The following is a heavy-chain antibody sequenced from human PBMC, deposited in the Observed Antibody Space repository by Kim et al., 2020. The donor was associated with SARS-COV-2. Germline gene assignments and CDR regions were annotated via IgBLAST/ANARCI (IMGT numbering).Heavy chain of an antibody. Sequence: ASVKVSCKASGYTFTSYGISWVRQAPGQGLEWMGWISAYNGNTNYAQKLQGRVTMTTDTSTSTAYMELRSLRSDDTAVYYCARSATEGFNIAAADDEEYFQHWGQGTLVTVSS. CDR1: GYTFTSYG. V-gene: IGHV1-18*01. CDR2: ISAYNGNT. J-gene: IGHJ1*01. D-gene: IGHD6-13*01. CDR3: ARSATEGFNIAAADDEEYFQH.